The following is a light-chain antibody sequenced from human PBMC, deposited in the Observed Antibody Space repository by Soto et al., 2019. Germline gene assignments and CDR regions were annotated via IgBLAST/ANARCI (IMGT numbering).Light chain of an antibody. J-gene: IGKJ1*01. Sequence: QMTQSPSSLAASVGEKIIITCRASRDVGSDVSWYQQKPGQAPKLLIYAASNLYTGVPSRFSGSRSGTEFTLTISSLQPEDFASYYCLQDYGDSWTFGQGTKVEIE. CDR3: LQDYGDSWT. CDR2: AAS. V-gene: IGKV1-6*01. CDR1: RDVGSD.